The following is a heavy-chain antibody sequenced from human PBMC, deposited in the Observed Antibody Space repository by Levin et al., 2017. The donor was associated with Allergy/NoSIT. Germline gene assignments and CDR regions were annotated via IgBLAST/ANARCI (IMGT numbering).Heavy chain of an antibody. CDR3: AREISDFWSGYYTNWFDP. CDR1: GGSVSSGSYY. CDR2: IYYSGST. D-gene: IGHD3-3*01. V-gene: IGHV4-61*01. J-gene: IGHJ5*02. Sequence: SQTLSLTCTVSGGSVSSGSYYWSWIRQPPGKGLEWIGYIYYSGSTNYNPSLKSRVTISVDTSKNQFSLKLSSVTAADTAVYYCAREISDFWSGYYTNWFDPWGQGTLVTVSS.